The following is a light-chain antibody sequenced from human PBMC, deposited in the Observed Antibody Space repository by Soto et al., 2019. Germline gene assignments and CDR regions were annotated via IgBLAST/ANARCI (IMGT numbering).Light chain of an antibody. CDR3: AAWDDSLDGGV. J-gene: IGLJ3*02. V-gene: IGLV1-44*01. CDR2: RNN. Sequence: QSVLTQPPSASGTPGQRATISCSGSSSNIGSNSVNWYRQLPGTAPKLLIYRNNQRPSGVPDRFSGSKSGTSASLAISGLQSEDEADYYCAAWDDSLDGGVFGGGTKLTVL. CDR1: SSNIGSNS.